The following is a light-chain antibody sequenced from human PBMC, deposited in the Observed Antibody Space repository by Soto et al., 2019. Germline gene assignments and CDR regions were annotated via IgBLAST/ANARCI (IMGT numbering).Light chain of an antibody. CDR2: RNT. CDR3: QVWYNSTAV. J-gene: IGLJ1*01. V-gene: IGLV3-9*01. CDR1: NIGSQN. Sequence: SYELTQPLSVSVALGQTARITCGGNNIGSQNVHWYQQKPGQAPVLVIYRNTNRPSGIPERFSGSNSGNTATLTISRAQAGDEADYCCQVWYNSTAVFATGTKLTVL.